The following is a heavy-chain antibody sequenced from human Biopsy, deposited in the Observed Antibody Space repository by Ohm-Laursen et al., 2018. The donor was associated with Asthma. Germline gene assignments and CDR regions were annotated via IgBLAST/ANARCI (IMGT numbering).Heavy chain of an antibody. J-gene: IGHJ6*02. CDR1: GFTFSSYA. CDR3: AKLRITMVQGVIINVEYYYGMDV. Sequence: SLRLSCAAPGFTFSSYAMSWVRQAPGKGLEWVSAISGSGGSTYYADSVKGRFTISRDNSKNTLYLQMNSLRAADTAVYYCAKLRITMVQGVIINVEYYYGMDVWGQGTTVTVSS. D-gene: IGHD3-10*01. V-gene: IGHV3-23*01. CDR2: ISGSGGST.